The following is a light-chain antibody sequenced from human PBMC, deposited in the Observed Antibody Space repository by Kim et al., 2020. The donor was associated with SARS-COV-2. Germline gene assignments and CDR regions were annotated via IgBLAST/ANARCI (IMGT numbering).Light chain of an antibody. CDR1: QSGGCAY. J-gene: IGKJ5*01. V-gene: IGKV3-20*01. Sequence: ERATLSCRAGQSGGCAYGYWGPQKQVQGPKHLTHRAHKRATGIPDRFSGIGSGTDFTLIISGLGPEDFADYYCQQNIDSPITFGQGARLEIK. CDR2: RAH. CDR3: QQNIDSPIT.